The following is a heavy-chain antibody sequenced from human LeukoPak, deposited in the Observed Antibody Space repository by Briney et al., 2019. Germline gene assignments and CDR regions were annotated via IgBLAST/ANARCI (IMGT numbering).Heavy chain of an antibody. CDR2: INHSGST. Sequence: GTLRLSCAASEFTFNDFAMTWVRQPPGKGLEWIGEINHSGSTNYNPSLKSRVTISVDTSKNQFSLKLSSVTAADTAVYYCARGYTRGTYSSRSPFDYWGQGTLVTVSS. CDR3: ARGYTRGTYSSRSPFDY. V-gene: IGHV4-34*01. CDR1: EFTFNDFA. J-gene: IGHJ4*02. D-gene: IGHD6-13*01.